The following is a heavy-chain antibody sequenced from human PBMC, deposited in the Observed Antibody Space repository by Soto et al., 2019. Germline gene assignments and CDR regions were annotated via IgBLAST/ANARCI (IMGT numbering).Heavy chain of an antibody. J-gene: IGHJ4*02. D-gene: IGHD2-15*01. CDR3: ARGVVVAATPPDY. V-gene: IGHV4-39*01. CDR1: GGSISSSSYY. CDR2: IYYSGST. Sequence: QLQLQESGPGLVKPSETLSLTCTVSGGSISSSSYYWGWIRQPPGKGLEWIGSIYYSGSTYYNPSLKSRVTISVDTSNNQFSLKLSSVTAADTAVYYCARGVVVAATPPDYWGQGTLVTVSS.